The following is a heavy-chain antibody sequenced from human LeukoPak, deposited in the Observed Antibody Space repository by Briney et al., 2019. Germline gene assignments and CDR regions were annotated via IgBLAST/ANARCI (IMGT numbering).Heavy chain of an antibody. CDR3: ARAPLWDILTGYSLTHFDY. CDR1: GGSFSGYY. D-gene: IGHD3-9*01. CDR2: INHSGST. Sequence: KASETLSLTCAVYGGSFSGYYWSWIRQPPGKGLEWIGEINHSGSTNYNPSLKSRVTISVDTSKNQFSLKLSSVTAADTAVYYCARAPLWDILTGYSLTHFDYGGQGTLVTVSP. J-gene: IGHJ4*02. V-gene: IGHV4-34*01.